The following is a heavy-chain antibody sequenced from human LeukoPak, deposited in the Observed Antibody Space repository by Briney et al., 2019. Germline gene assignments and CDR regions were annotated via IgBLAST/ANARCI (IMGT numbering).Heavy chain of an antibody. V-gene: IGHV3-53*01. CDR2: IYSGGST. Sequence: GGSLRLSCAASGFTVSSNYMSWVRQAPGKGLEWVSVIYSGGSTYYADSVKGRFTISRDNSKNTLYLQMNSLRAEDTAVYYCAKDRDLLLWFGEYWGQGTLVTVSS. J-gene: IGHJ4*02. D-gene: IGHD3-10*01. CDR3: AKDRDLLLWFGEY. CDR1: GFTVSSNY.